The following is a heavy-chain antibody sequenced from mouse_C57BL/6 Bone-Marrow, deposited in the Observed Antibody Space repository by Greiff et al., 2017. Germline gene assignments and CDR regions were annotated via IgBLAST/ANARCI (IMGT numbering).Heavy chain of an antibody. J-gene: IGHJ3*01. Sequence: VQLQQPGAELVKPGASVKLSCKASGYTFTSYWMHWVKQRPGQGLEWIGMIHPNSGSTNYNEKFKSKATLTVDKSSSTAYMQLSSLTSADSSVYYCARSGLRYPAWFAYWGQGTLVTVSA. CDR3: ARSGLRYPAWFAY. V-gene: IGHV1-64*01. CDR2: IHPNSGST. D-gene: IGHD1-1*01. CDR1: GYTFTSYW.